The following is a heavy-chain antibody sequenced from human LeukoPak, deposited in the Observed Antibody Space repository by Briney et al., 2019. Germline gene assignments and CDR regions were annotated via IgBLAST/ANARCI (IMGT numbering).Heavy chain of an antibody. J-gene: IGHJ5*02. CDR2: INHSGST. V-gene: IGHV4-34*01. Sequence: PSETLSLTCAVYGGSFSGYYWSWTRQPPGKGLEWIGEINHSGSTNYNPSLKSRVTISVDTSKNQFSLKLSSVTAADTAVYYCAREVPNWFDPWGQGTLVTVSS. CDR1: GGSFSGYY. CDR3: AREVPNWFDP. D-gene: IGHD3-10*01.